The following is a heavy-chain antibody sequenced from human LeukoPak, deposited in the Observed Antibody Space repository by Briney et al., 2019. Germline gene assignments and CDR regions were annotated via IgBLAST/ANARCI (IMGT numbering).Heavy chain of an antibody. Sequence: TGGSLRLSCAASGFSFSSYAMNWVRQAPGKGLEWVSHIYSGSSTISYADSVQGRFTISRDNAKNSVYLQMNSLRDEDTAVYYCARDQDYAFDYWGQGTLVTVSP. CDR2: IYSGSSTI. D-gene: IGHD4-17*01. J-gene: IGHJ4*02. V-gene: IGHV3-48*02. CDR3: ARDQDYAFDY. CDR1: GFSFSSYA.